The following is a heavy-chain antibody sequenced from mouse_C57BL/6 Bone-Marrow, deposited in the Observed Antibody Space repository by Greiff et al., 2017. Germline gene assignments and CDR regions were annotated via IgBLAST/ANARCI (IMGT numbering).Heavy chain of an antibody. V-gene: IGHV1-80*01. CDR2: IYPGDGDT. CDR3: ARGGVYYGSRHWYFDV. CDR1: GYAFSSYW. D-gene: IGHD1-1*01. J-gene: IGHJ1*03. Sequence: QVQLQQSGAELVKPGASVKISCKASGYAFSSYWMNWVKQRPGKGLEWIGQIYPGDGDTNYNGTFKGKATLTADRSSSTAYMQLSILTSEDSAVYFCARGGVYYGSRHWYFDVWGTGTTVTVSS.